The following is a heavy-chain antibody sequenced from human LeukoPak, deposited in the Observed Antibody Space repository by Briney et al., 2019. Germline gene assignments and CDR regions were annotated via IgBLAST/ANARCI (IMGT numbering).Heavy chain of an antibody. Sequence: SSVKVSCKASGGTFSSYAISWVRQAPGQGLEWMGGIIPIFGTANYAQKFQGRVTITTDESTSTAYMELSSLRSEDTAVYYCAREPAVWFGELLRAGVFDYWGQGTLVTVSS. V-gene: IGHV1-69*05. CDR3: AREPAVWFGELLRAGVFDY. D-gene: IGHD3-10*01. CDR1: GGTFSSYA. CDR2: IIPIFGTA. J-gene: IGHJ4*02.